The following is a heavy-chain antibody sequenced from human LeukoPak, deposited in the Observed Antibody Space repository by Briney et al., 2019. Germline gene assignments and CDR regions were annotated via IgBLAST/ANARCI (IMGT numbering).Heavy chain of an antibody. CDR2: IISSGGVT. D-gene: IGHD5-18*01. CDR3: AKNGGYSYGLYYFDY. Sequence: GGSLRLSCAASGFTFSSYSMNWVRQAPGKGLEWVSSIISSGGVTYYADSVKGRFTISRDNSKNTVYLQMDSLRAEDSAVYYCAKNGGYSYGLYYFDYWGQGTLVTVSS. J-gene: IGHJ4*02. CDR1: GFTFSSYS. V-gene: IGHV3-23*01.